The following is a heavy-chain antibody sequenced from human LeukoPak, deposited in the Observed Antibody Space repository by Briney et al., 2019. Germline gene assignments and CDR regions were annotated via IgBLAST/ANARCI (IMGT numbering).Heavy chain of an antibody. V-gene: IGHV4-59*01. J-gene: IGHJ4*02. Sequence: SGTLSLTCTVSGGSISSYYWSWIRQPPGKGLEWIGYVYYSGSTNYNPSLKSRVTISVDTSKNQFSLKLSSVTAADTAVYYCARANPYSSSWYLFDYWGQGTLVTVSS. CDR2: VYYSGST. CDR1: GGSISSYY. CDR3: ARANPYSSSWYLFDY. D-gene: IGHD6-13*01.